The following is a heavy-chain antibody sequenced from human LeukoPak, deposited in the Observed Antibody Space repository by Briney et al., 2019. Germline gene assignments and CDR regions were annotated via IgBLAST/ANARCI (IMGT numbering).Heavy chain of an antibody. J-gene: IGHJ4*02. CDR3: ASGGSSGWYEDY. Sequence: GASVKVSCKASGGTFSSYAISWVRQAPEQGLEWMGRIIPILGIANYAQKFQGRVTITADKSTSTAYMELSSLRSEDTAVYYCASGGSSGWYEDYWGQGTLVTVSS. CDR1: GGTFSSYA. CDR2: IIPILGIA. V-gene: IGHV1-69*04. D-gene: IGHD6-19*01.